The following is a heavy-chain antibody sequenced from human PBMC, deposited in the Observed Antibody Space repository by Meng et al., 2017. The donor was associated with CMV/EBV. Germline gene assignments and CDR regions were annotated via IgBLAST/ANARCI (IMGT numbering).Heavy chain of an antibody. D-gene: IGHD2-2*01. CDR3: ASVGSTTPYFDY. V-gene: IGHV4-59*01. CDR2: IYYSGST. CDR1: LVSLSSYY. J-gene: IGHJ4*02. Sequence: GQLQQSGPGIVKTSSTLALTCTVSLVSLSSYYWSWIRQPPGKGLEWIGYIYYSGSTNYNPSLKSRVTISVDTSKNQFSLKLSSVTAADTAVYYRASVGSTTPYFDYWGQGTLVTVSS.